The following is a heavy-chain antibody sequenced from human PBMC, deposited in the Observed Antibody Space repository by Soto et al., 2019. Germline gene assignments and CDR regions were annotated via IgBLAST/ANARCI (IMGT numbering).Heavy chain of an antibody. CDR3: ARNVGYCSGATCYPKY. J-gene: IGHJ4*02. Sequence: GSLRLSCAASGFTSSSYGMHWVRQAPGKGLEWVALIWYDGSHQYYADSVKGRFTISRDNSKSTLYLQINSLRAEDTAVYYCARNVGYCSGATCYPKYWGQGTLVTVSS. CDR2: IWYDGSHQ. CDR1: GFTSSSYG. V-gene: IGHV3-33*01. D-gene: IGHD2-15*01.